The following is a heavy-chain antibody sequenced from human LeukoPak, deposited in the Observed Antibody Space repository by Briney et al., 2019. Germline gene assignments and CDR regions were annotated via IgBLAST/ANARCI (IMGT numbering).Heavy chain of an antibody. Sequence: SETLSLTCTVSGGSISSGDYYWSWIRQPPGKGLEWIGYIYYSGSTYYNPSLKSRVSISVDTSKNQFSLKLSSVTAADTAVYYCASLTTVTTGFDYWGQGTLVTVSS. J-gene: IGHJ4*02. CDR3: ASLTTVTTGFDY. CDR1: GGSISSGDYY. V-gene: IGHV4-30-4*01. CDR2: IYYSGST. D-gene: IGHD4-17*01.